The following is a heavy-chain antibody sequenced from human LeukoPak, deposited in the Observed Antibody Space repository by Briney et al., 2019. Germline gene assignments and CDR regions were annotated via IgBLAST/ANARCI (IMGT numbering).Heavy chain of an antibody. CDR2: ISPCNGNT. CDR1: GYTFTSYG. Sequence: GASVKVSCKASGYTFTSYGISWVRQAPGQGLEWMGWISPCNGNTNYAQKVEGRVTMTNDTSTSTAYMELRSVKSDDSAVYYCVAIVGATYYDFWSGYYLFDYWGQGTLVSVSS. CDR3: VAIVGATYYDFWSGYYLFDY. D-gene: IGHD3-3*01. J-gene: IGHJ4*02. V-gene: IGHV1-18*01.